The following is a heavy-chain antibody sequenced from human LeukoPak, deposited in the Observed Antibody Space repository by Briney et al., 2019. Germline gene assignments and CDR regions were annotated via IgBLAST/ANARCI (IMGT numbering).Heavy chain of an antibody. CDR1: GYTFTNYA. CDR2: INAGNGNT. CDR3: ASGSYFYGSGSFMGSDY. V-gene: IGHV1-3*01. Sequence: ASVKVSCKASGYTFTNYAVHWVRQAPGQRLEWMGWINAGNGNTEYSQNFQDRVTITRDTSATTAYMELSSLRSEDTAVYYCASGSYFYGSGSFMGSDYWGQGTLVTVSS. J-gene: IGHJ4*02. D-gene: IGHD3-10*01.